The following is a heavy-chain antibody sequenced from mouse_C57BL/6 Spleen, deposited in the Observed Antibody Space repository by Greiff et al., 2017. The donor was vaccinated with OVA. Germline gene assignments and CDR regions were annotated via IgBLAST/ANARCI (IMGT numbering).Heavy chain of an antibody. CDR3: ARHETVAYAMDY. V-gene: IGHV2-6-1*01. J-gene: IGHJ4*01. D-gene: IGHD1-1*01. Sequence: VKLMESGPGLVAPSQSLSITCTVSGFSLTSYGVHWVRQPPGKGLEWLVVIGSDGSTTYNSALKSRLSISKDNSKSQVFLKMNSLQTDDTAMYYCARHETVAYAMDYWGQGTSVTVSS. CDR2: IGSDGST. CDR1: GFSLTSYG.